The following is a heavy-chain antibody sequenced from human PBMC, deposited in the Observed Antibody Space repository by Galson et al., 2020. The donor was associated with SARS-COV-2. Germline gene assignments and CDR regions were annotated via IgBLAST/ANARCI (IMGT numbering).Heavy chain of an antibody. CDR3: ARGYRANSDFDY. D-gene: IGHD7-27*01. CDR1: IYTFTNYW. Sequence: KVSCIGSIYTFTNYWINWVRQMPGKGLEWMGRIDPSDSYTTYSPSFQGHVTISADKSINTAYLQWSTLKASDTAIYYCARGYRANSDFDYWGQGTLVTVSS. V-gene: IGHV5-10-1*01. J-gene: IGHJ4*02. CDR2: IDPSDSYT.